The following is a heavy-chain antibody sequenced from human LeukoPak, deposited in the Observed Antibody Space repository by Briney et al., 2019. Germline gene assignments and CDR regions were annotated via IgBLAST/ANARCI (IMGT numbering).Heavy chain of an antibody. Sequence: SENLSLTCAVYGGSFSGYYWSWIRQPPGKGLEWIGEINHSGSTNYNPSLKSRVTISVDASKNLFALKLSSATAADTAVYYCARDRYCSGGSCYLGWFDPWGQATLVTVSS. V-gene: IGHV4-34*01. CDR3: ARDRYCSGGSCYLGWFDP. D-gene: IGHD2-15*01. CDR1: GGSFSGYY. CDR2: INHSGST. J-gene: IGHJ5*02.